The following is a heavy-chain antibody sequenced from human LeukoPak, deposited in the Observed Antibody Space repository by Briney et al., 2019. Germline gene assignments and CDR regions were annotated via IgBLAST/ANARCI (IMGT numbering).Heavy chain of an antibody. V-gene: IGHV4-34*01. CDR2: IYYSGST. CDR3: ARDPYYYDSSGYYRKGTYYFDY. Sequence: SETLSLTCAVYGGSFSGYYWGWIRQPPGKGLEWIGSIYYSGSTYYNPSLKSRVTISVDTSKNQFSLKLSSVTAADTAVYYCARDPYYYDSSGYYRKGTYYFDYWGQGTLVTVSS. D-gene: IGHD3-22*01. CDR1: GGSFSGYY. J-gene: IGHJ4*02.